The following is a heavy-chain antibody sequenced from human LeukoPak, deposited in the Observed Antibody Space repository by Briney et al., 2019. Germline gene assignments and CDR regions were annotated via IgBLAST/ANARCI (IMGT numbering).Heavy chain of an antibody. CDR1: GGSISSSSYY. Sequence: MASETLSLTCTVSGGSISSSSYYWGWIRQPPGKGLEWIGSIYYSGSTYYNPSLKSRVTISVDTSKNQFSLKLSSVTAADTAVYYCARDPGSGSYSHYYYYYYMDVWGKGTTVTVSS. J-gene: IGHJ6*03. CDR2: IYYSGST. D-gene: IGHD3-10*01. V-gene: IGHV4-39*07. CDR3: ARDPGSGSYSHYYYYYYMDV.